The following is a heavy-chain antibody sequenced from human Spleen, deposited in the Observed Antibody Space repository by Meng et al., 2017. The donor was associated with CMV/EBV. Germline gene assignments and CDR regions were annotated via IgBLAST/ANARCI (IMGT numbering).Heavy chain of an antibody. CDR2: ISSSGSTI. D-gene: IGHD2-2*01. J-gene: IGHJ6*02. Sequence: GESLKISCAASGFTFSSYEMNWVRQAPGKGLEWASYISSSGSTIYYADSVKGRFTISRDNAKNSLYLQMNSLRAEDTAVYYCVYGGYCSSTSCSREEYYYYGMDVWGQGTTVTVSS. V-gene: IGHV3-48*03. CDR1: GFTFSSYE. CDR3: VYGGYCSSTSCSREEYYYYGMDV.